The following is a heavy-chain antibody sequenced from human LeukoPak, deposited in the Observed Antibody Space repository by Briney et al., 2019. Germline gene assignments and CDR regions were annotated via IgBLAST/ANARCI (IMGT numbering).Heavy chain of an antibody. CDR3: ARLKDYGDPARFFDY. J-gene: IGHJ4*02. CDR2: IYYSGST. Sequence: WVRQAPGKGLEWIGSIYYSGSTYYNPSLKSRVTISVDTSKNQFSLKLSSVTAADTAVYYCARLKDYGDPARFFDYWGQGTLVTVSS. V-gene: IGHV4-39*01. D-gene: IGHD4-17*01.